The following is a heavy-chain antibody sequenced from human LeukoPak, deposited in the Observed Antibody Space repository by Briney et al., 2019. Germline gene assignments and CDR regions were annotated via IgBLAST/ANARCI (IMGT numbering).Heavy chain of an antibody. CDR2: INHSGST. V-gene: IGHV4-34*01. D-gene: IGHD2-2*01. CDR1: GGSFSGYY. CDR3: ARDGVWYCSSTSCRTYYYYGMDV. Sequence: SETLSLTRAVYGGSFSGYYWSWIRQPPGKGLEWIGEINHSGSTNYNPSLKSRVTISVDTSKNQFSLKLSSVTAADTAVYYCARDGVWYCSSTSCRTYYYYGMDVWGQGTTVTVSS. J-gene: IGHJ6*02.